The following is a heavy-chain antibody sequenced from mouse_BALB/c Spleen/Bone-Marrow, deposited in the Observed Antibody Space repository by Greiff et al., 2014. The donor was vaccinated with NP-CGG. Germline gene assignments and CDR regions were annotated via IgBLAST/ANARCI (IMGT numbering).Heavy chain of an antibody. D-gene: IGHD2-14*01. J-gene: IGHJ4*01. CDR1: GFTFSDYY. Sequence: VQLKESGGGLVKPGGSLELSCAASGFTFSDYYMYWVRQTPEKRLEWVATISDGGSYTYYPDSVKGRFTISRDIAKNNLYLQMSSLKSEDTAMYYCARDRGVQGYAMDYWGQGTSVTVSS. CDR2: ISDGGSYT. CDR3: ARDRGVQGYAMDY. V-gene: IGHV5-4*02.